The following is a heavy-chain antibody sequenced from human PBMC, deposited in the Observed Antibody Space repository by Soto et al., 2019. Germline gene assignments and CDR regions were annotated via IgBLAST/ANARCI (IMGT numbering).Heavy chain of an antibody. CDR1: GGTFSSYA. J-gene: IGHJ6*02. CDR2: IIPISGTP. Sequence: QVQLVQSGAEVKKPGSSVKVSCKASGGTFSSYAISWVRQAPGQGLEWMGGIIPISGTPNYAQKFQGRVTITADETTSTAYMELRSLRSEDTAVYYCASSQGSSTSLEIYYYYYYGMDVWGQGTTVTVSS. D-gene: IGHD2-2*01. V-gene: IGHV1-69*01. CDR3: ASSQGSSTSLEIYYYYYYGMDV.